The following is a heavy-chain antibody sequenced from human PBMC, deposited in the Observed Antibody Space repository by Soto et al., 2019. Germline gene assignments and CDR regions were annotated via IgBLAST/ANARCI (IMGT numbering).Heavy chain of an antibody. CDR2: IYYSGST. J-gene: IGHJ6*02. V-gene: IGHV4-39*01. CDR1: GGSISSSSYY. D-gene: IGHD3-10*01. Sequence: QLQLQESGPGLVKPSETLSLTCTVSGGSISSSSYYWGWIRQPPGKGLEWIGSIYYSGSTYYNPSLKSRVTISVDTSKNQFSLKLSSVTAADTAVYYCARRPVLLWFGGSVGMDVWGQGTTVTVSS. CDR3: ARRPVLLWFGGSVGMDV.